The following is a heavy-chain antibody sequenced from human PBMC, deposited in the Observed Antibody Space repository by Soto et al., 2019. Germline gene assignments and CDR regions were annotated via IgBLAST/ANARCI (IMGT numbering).Heavy chain of an antibody. Sequence: GGSLRLSCAASGFTFSSYGMHWVRQAPGKGLEWVAVIWYDGSNKYYADFVKGRFTISRDNSKNTLYLQMNSLRAEDTAVYYCARDPSRAAAGTIEASGAFDYWGQGTLVTVSS. CDR3: ARDPSRAAAGTIEASGAFDY. CDR1: GFTFSSYG. J-gene: IGHJ4*02. D-gene: IGHD6-13*01. CDR2: IWYDGSNK. V-gene: IGHV3-33*01.